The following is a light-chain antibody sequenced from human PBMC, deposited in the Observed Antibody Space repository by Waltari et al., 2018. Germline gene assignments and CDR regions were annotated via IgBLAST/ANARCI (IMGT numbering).Light chain of an antibody. V-gene: IGLV1-51*02. J-gene: IGLJ2*01. CDR3: GTWDNSLRAGV. CDR2: END. CDR1: PPNIGSNY. Sequence: QSVLTQPPSVSAAPGQRVTISCSGSPPNIGSNYVSWYQQFPGTAPKHLIYENDKRSSGIPDRFSASTSGTSATLGITGLHSGDEVDYYCGTWDNSLRAGVFGGGTKLTVL.